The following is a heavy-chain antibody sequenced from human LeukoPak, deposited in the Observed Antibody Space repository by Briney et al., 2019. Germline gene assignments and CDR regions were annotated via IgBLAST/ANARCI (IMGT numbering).Heavy chain of an antibody. CDR1: GFPFSRLC. V-gene: IGHV3-48*04. CDR3: AKDVPAAYFDY. CDR2: ISSSGSTI. J-gene: IGHJ4*02. D-gene: IGHD2-2*01. Sequence: GSLTPFHPGSGFPFSRLCMDWVRQAPGKGREWVSYISSSGSTIDYADSVKGRFTISRDNAKNSLYLQMNSLRAEDTAVYYCAKDVPAAYFDYWGQGTLVTVSS.